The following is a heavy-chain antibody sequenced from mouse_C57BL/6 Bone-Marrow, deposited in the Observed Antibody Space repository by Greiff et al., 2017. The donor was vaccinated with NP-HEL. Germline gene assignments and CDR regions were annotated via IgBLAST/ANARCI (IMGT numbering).Heavy chain of an antibody. CDR3: TREGDVGYFDY. Sequence: DVQLVESGEGLVKPGGSLKLSCAASGFTFSSYAMSWVRQTPETRLAWVAYISSGGDYIYYADTVKGRFTISRDNARNALYLQMSSLKSEDTAMYYCTREGDVGYFDYWGQGTTLTVSS. V-gene: IGHV5-9-1*02. D-gene: IGHD3-1*01. CDR2: ISSGGDYI. J-gene: IGHJ2*01. CDR1: GFTFSSYA.